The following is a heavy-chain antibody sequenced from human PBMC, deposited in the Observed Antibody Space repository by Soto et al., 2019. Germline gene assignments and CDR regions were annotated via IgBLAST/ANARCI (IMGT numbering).Heavy chain of an antibody. Sequence: QVQLQQWGAGLLKPSETLSLTCAVSGGSLGGFHWSWIRQPPGKGLEWIGEISRSGSTNYGPSLKSRFTMSMDTSRNQVSLNLSSVTDAYTAVYYCARGRTAALIETRLFRVLFDLWGHGNLVTVSS. CDR3: ARGRTAALIETRLFRVLFDL. CDR1: GGSLGGFH. J-gene: IGHJ4*01. CDR2: ISRSGST. V-gene: IGHV4-34*01. D-gene: IGHD3-10*01.